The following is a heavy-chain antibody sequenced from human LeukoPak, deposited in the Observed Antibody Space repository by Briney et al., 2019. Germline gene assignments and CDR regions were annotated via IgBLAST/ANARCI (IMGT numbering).Heavy chain of an antibody. CDR1: GGSISRYY. Sequence: SETLSLTCTVSGGSISRYYWSWIRQPPGKGLEWIVSFFYSGSTYYNPSLKSRVTISVDTSKNQFSLRLTSVTAADTAVYYCARARGRYIDFLDYWGQGTLITVSS. CDR2: FFYSGST. V-gene: IGHV4-59*04. CDR3: ARARGRYIDFLDY. J-gene: IGHJ4*02. D-gene: IGHD3-9*01.